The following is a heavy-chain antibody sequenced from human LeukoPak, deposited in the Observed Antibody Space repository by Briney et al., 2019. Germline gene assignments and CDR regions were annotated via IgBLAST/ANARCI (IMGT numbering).Heavy chain of an antibody. CDR1: GYSFTSYW. Sequence: GESLKISCKGSGYSFTSYWIGWVRQMPGKGLEWMGIIYPGDSDTRYSPSFQGQVTISADKSISTAYLQWSSLKASDTAMYYCARHGLGYSSSNNWLDPWGQGTLVTVSS. D-gene: IGHD6-13*01. CDR2: IYPGDSDT. J-gene: IGHJ5*02. V-gene: IGHV5-51*01. CDR3: ARHGLGYSSSNNWLDP.